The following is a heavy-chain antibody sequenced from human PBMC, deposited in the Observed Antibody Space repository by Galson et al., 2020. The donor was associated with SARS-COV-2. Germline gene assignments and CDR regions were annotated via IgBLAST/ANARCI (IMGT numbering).Heavy chain of an antibody. D-gene: IGHD2-2*01. V-gene: IGHV1-2*02. CDR1: GYTFTGYY. J-gene: IGHJ5*02. CDR2: INPNSGGT. CDR3: ARVGGGSSTSCYLCNWFDP. Sequence: ASVKVSCKASGYTFTGYYMHWVRQAPGQGLEWMGWINPNSGGTNYAQKFQGRVTMTRDTSISTAYMELSRLRSDDTAVYYCARVGGGSSTSCYLCNWFDPWGQGTLVTVSS.